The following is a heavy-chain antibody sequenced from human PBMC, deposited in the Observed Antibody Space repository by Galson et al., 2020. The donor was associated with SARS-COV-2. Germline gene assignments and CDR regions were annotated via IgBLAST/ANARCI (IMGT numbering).Heavy chain of an antibody. CDR3: ARGYRAPVY. CDR1: GFTFSDYY. V-gene: IGHV3-11*04. Sequence: GESLKISCAASGFTFSDYYMNWIRQAPGKGLEWVSYISSGGSTIYYADSVKGRFTISRDNAKNSLYLQMNSLRAEDTAVYYCARGYRAPVYWGQGTLVTVSS. CDR2: ISSGGSTI. J-gene: IGHJ4*02. D-gene: IGHD3-16*02.